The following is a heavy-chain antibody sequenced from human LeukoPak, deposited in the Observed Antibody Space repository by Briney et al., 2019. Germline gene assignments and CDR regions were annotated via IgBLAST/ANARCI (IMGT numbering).Heavy chain of an antibody. Sequence: GGSVRLSCAASGFTFNKYWLTWVRQAPGKGLEWVANIRQDYRQIYYLESVEGRFTITRDNAKNSLHLQMNSLRAEDTAIYYCARGYYYSGTYYFSFFDYWGQGTLFTVSS. V-gene: IGHV3-7*01. D-gene: IGHD3-10*01. CDR1: GFTFNKYW. CDR3: ARGYYYSGTYYFSFFDY. J-gene: IGHJ4*02. CDR2: IRQDYRQI.